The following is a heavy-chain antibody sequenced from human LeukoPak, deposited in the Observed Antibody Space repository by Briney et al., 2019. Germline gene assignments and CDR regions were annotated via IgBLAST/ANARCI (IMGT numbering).Heavy chain of an antibody. V-gene: IGHV1-2*02. CDR1: GYTFSSYY. Sequence: ASVKVSCKAAGYTFSSYYMHWVRQAPGQGLEWMGWINPNSGGTNYAQKFQGRVTMTRDTSISTAYMELSRLRSDDTAVYYCARVGRRYCSGGSCPNWFDPWGQGTLVTVSS. D-gene: IGHD2-15*01. CDR2: INPNSGGT. CDR3: ARVGRRYCSGGSCPNWFDP. J-gene: IGHJ5*02.